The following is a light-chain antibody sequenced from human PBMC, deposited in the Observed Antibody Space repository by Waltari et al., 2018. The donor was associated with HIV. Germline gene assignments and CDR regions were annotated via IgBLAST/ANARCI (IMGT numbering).Light chain of an antibody. CDR1: QNIKDY. Sequence: QMTQSPSTLSAFVGDRVTITCRASQNIKDYLDWYQQKPGKAPKLLIYKASNLQSGVPSRFSGSGSGTDFTLTISSLQPDDFATYYCQHNDGWPWTFGQGTKAE. CDR3: QHNDGWPWT. J-gene: IGKJ1*01. V-gene: IGKV1-5*03. CDR2: KAS.